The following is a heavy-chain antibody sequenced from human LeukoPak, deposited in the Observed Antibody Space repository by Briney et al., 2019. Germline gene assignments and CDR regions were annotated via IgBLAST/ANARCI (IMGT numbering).Heavy chain of an antibody. CDR3: ARVGSGGYSYGSFDY. V-gene: IGHV3-21*01. CDR1: GFTFSSYS. CDR2: ISSSSSYI. J-gene: IGHJ4*02. D-gene: IGHD5-18*01. Sequence: GGSLRLSCAASGFTFSSYSMNWVRQAPGKGLEWVSSISSSSSYIYYADSVKGRFTISRDNAKNSLYLQMNSLRAENTAVYYCARVGSGGYSYGSFDYWGQGTLVTVSS.